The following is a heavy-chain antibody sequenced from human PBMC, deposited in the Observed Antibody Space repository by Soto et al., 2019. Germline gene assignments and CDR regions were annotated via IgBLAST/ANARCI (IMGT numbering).Heavy chain of an antibody. Sequence: PGVSLRLSCAASGFTFSNAWMSWVRQAPGKGLEWVGRIKSKTDGGTTDYAAPVKGRFTISRDDSKNTLYLQMNSLKTEDTAVYYWTTDSGGQRAQSAVWGQRTLVTVSS. D-gene: IGHD1-1*01. J-gene: IGHJ4*02. CDR3: TTDSGGQRAQSAV. CDR1: GFTFSNAW. V-gene: IGHV3-15*01. CDR2: IKSKTDGGTT.